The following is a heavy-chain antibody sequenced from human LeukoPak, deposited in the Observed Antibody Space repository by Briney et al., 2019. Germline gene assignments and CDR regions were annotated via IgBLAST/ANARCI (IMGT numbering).Heavy chain of an antibody. V-gene: IGHV1-58*02. CDR1: GFTFTSSA. CDR2: IVVGSGNT. D-gene: IGHD3-3*01. J-gene: IGHJ4*02. CDR3: AADHGRFLNPYYFDY. Sequence: ASVKVSCKASGFTFTSSAMQWVRQARGQRLEWIGWIVVGSGNTNYAQKFQERVTITRDMSTSTAYMELSSLRSEDTAVYYCAADHGRFLNPYYFDYWCQGTLVTVSS.